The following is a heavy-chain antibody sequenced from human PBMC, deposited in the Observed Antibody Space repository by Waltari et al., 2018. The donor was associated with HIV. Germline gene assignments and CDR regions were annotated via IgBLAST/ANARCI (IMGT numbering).Heavy chain of an antibody. V-gene: IGHV4-59*02. D-gene: IGHD3-22*01. J-gene: IGHJ2*01. CDR1: GGSVSSYS. CDR3: ARGRHSSGYSLWYFDL. Sequence: QVQLQESGPGLVKPSETLSLTCTVPGGSVSSYSWNWFRQPPGKGLEWIAYIYNSGSTNYNPSLKSRVTISVDTSKNQFSLELSPVTAADTAVYYCARGRHSSGYSLWYFDLWGRGTLVTVSS. CDR2: IYNSGST.